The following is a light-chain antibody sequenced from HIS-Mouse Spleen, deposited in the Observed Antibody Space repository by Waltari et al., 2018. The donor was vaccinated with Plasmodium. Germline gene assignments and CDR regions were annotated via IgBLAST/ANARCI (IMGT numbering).Light chain of an antibody. CDR2: EDS. V-gene: IGLV3-10*01. CDR1: ALPKKY. J-gene: IGLJ3*02. Sequence: SYELTQPPSVSVSPGQTARITCSGDALPKKYAYWYQQKSGQAPVLVINEDSKRPAGVPERVSSSSSGTMATGAISGAQVEDEADDYCYSTDSSGNHRVFGGGTKLTVL. CDR3: YSTDSSGNHRV.